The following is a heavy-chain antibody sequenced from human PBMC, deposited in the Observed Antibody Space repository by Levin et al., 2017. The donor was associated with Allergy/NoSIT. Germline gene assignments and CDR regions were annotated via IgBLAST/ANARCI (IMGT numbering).Heavy chain of an antibody. CDR3: ASSGYDSSGYYFDY. J-gene: IGHJ4*02. CDR2: IYYSGST. V-gene: IGHV4-31*03. D-gene: IGHD3-22*01. CDR1: GGSISSGGYY. Sequence: SCTVSGGSISSGGYYWSWIRQHPGKGLEWIGYIYYSGSTYYNPSLKSRVTISVDTSKNQFSLKLSSVTAADTAVYYCASSGYDSSGYYFDYWGQGTLVTVSS.